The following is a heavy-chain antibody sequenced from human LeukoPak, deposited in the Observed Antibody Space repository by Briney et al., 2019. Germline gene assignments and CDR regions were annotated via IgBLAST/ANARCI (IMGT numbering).Heavy chain of an antibody. D-gene: IGHD5-12*01. J-gene: IGHJ3*02. CDR3: ARVLPSQGYDWAFDI. V-gene: IGHV1-69*04. CDR1: GGTFSSYA. Sequence: SVKVSCKASGGTFSSYAISWVRQAPGQGLEWMGRIIPILGIANCAQKFQGRVTITADKSTSTAYMELSSLRSEDTAVYYCARVLPSQGYDWAFDIWGQGTMVTVSS. CDR2: IIPILGIA.